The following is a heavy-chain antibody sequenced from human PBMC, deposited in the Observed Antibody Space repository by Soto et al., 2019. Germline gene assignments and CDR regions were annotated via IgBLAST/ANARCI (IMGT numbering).Heavy chain of an antibody. D-gene: IGHD6-19*01. Sequence: QVQLQQWGAGLLKPSETLSLTCAVYGGSFSGYYWSWIRQPPGKGLEWIGEINHSGSTNYNPSLKSRVTISVDTSKNQFSLKLSSLTAADTAVYYCARGSVAGLYYYYYGMDVWGQGTTVTVSS. CDR2: INHSGST. CDR3: ARGSVAGLYYYYYGMDV. V-gene: IGHV4-34*01. J-gene: IGHJ6*02. CDR1: GGSFSGYY.